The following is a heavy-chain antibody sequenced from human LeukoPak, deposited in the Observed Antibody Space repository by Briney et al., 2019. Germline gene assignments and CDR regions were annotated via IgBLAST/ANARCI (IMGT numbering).Heavy chain of an antibody. CDR2: INHSGST. V-gene: IGHV4-34*01. CDR3: VRLNKYCSSTSCRSIDY. J-gene: IGHJ4*02. CDR1: GGSFSGYY. D-gene: IGHD2-2*01. Sequence: PSETLSLTCAVYGGSFSGYYWSWIRQPPGKGLEWIGEINHSGSTNYNPSLKSRVTISVDTSKNQFSLKLSSVTAADTAVYYCVRLNKYCSSTSCRSIDYWGQGTLVTVSS.